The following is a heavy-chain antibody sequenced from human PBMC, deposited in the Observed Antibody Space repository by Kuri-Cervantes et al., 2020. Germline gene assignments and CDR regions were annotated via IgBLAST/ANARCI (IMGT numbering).Heavy chain of an antibody. CDR2: ISYDGSNK. D-gene: IGHD3-10*01. V-gene: IGHV3-30*03. CDR3: ARELQGYYYYGMDV. J-gene: IGHJ6*02. CDR1: GFTFSSYG. Sequence: GGSLRLSCAASGFTFSSYGMHWVRQAPGKGLEWVAVISYDGSNKYYADSVKGRFTISRDNSKNTLYLQMNSLRAEDTAVYYCARELQGYYYYGMDVWGQGTTVTVS.